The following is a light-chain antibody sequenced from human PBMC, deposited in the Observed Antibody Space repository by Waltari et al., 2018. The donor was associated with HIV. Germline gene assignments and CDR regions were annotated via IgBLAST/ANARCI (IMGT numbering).Light chain of an antibody. J-gene: IGLJ3*02. V-gene: IGLV1-44*01. CDR1: NSNIQTNT. CDR3: ATWDDNLRGLL. Sequence: QYVLAQPPSASGTPGQSVAISCSGSNSNIQTNTNNWYQQFPGAAPRLLIYANSQRPSGVPDRFSASKSGTSASLAITGLQTEDEAHYYCATWDDNLRGLLFGGGTKVTVL. CDR2: ANS.